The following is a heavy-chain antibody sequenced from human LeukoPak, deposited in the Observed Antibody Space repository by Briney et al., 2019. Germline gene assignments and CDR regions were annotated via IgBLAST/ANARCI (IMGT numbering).Heavy chain of an antibody. CDR1: GGTFSTYA. CDR2: ITPILGTA. J-gene: IGHJ3*02. V-gene: IGHV1-69*10. Sequence: SVKVSCKASGGTFSTYAISWVRQAPGQGLEWTGGITPILGTANYAQKFQGRVTINVDQSTSTAYMELSSLRSEDTAVYYCARSLIDYGGSYDAFDIWGQGTMVTISS. CDR3: ARSLIDYGGSYDAFDI. D-gene: IGHD4-23*01.